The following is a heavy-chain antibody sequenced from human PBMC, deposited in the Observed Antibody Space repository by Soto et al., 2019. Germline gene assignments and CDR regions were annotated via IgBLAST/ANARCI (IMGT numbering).Heavy chain of an antibody. V-gene: IGHV1-46*01. CDR1: GYSFTDYH. Sequence: GASVKVSCKASGYSFTDYHIHWVRQAPGQGLEWMGIINPSGGSTSYAQKFQGRVTMTRDTSTSTVYMKLSSLRSEDTAVYYCARDLGGSQVRPGVYGMDVWRPGTPVTVSS. CDR3: ARDLGGSQVRPGVYGMDV. CDR2: INPSGGST. D-gene: IGHD1-26*01. J-gene: IGHJ6*02.